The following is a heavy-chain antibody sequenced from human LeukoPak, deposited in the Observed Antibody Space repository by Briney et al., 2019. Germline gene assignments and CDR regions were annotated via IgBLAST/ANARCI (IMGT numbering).Heavy chain of an antibody. CDR3: ARDITGTTTDDAFDI. V-gene: IGHV1-2*02. CDR1: GYTFTGYY. Sequence: GASVKVSCKASGYTFTGYYMHWVRQTPGQGLEWMGWINPNSGGTNYAQKFQGRVTMTRDTSISTAYMELSRLRSDETAVYYCARDITGTTTDDAFDIWGQGTMVTVSS. D-gene: IGHD1-7*01. J-gene: IGHJ3*02. CDR2: INPNSGGT.